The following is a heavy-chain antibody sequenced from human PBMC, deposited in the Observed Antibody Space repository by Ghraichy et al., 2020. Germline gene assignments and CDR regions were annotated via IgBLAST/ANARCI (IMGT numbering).Heavy chain of an antibody. V-gene: IGHV3-11*01. CDR2: ISSSGSTI. CDR3: ARDQAVAWAST. J-gene: IGHJ5*02. CDR1: GFTFSDYY. Sequence: LSLTCAASGFTFSDYYMSWIRQAPGKGLEWVSYISSSGSTIYYADSVKGRFTISRDNAKNSLYLQMNSLRAEDTAVYYCARDQAVAWASTWGQGTLVTVSS. D-gene: IGHD6-19*01.